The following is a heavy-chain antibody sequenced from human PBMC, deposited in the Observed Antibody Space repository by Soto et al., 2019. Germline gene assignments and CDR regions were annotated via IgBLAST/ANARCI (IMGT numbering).Heavy chain of an antibody. D-gene: IGHD3-3*01. CDR1: GGSVSSGSYY. J-gene: IGHJ5*02. CDR3: AREIPKVIGYDFWSGHRVNWFDP. V-gene: IGHV4-61*01. CDR2: IYYSGST. Sequence: PSETLSLTXTVSGGSVSSGSYYWSWIRQPPGKGLEWIGYIYYSGSTNYNPSLKSRVTISVDTSKNQFSLKLSSVTAADTAVYYCAREIPKVIGYDFWSGHRVNWFDPWGQGTLVTISS.